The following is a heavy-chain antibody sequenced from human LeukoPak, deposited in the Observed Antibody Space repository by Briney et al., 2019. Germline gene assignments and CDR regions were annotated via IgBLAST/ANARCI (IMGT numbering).Heavy chain of an antibody. V-gene: IGHV3-30*02. CDR2: IRYDGSNK. Sequence: QTGGSLRLSCAASGFTFSSYGMHWVRQAPGKGLEWVAFIRYDGSNKYYADSVKGRFTISRDNAKNSLYLQMNSLRADDTAVYYCARGGDFYWGQGTLVTVSS. D-gene: IGHD3-10*01. CDR3: ARGGDFY. CDR1: GFTFSSYG. J-gene: IGHJ4*02.